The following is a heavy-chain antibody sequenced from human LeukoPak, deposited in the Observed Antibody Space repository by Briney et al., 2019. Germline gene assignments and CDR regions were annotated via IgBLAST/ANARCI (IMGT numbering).Heavy chain of an antibody. D-gene: IGHD5-12*01. V-gene: IGHV3-53*01. Sequence: PGGSLRLSCAASGFTVSSNYMSWVRQAPGKGLEWVSVIYSGGSTYYADSVKGRFTISRDSSKNTLYLQMNSLRAEDTAVYYCARESGSGYDPDPFDYWGQGTLVTVSS. CDR1: GFTVSSNY. J-gene: IGHJ4*02. CDR2: IYSGGST. CDR3: ARESGSGYDPDPFDY.